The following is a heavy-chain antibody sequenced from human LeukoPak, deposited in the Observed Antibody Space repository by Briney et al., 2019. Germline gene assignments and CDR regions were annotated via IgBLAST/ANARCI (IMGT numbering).Heavy chain of an antibody. Sequence: PGGSLRLSCTASGFTFRNYDMSWVRQAPGKGLEWVSGISGSGDNTYNADSVKGRFTIARDNSKNTLYLQMSSLGAEDTAVYYCAFPGYNSVYWGQGTLVTVSS. D-gene: IGHD6-19*01. J-gene: IGHJ4*02. V-gene: IGHV3-23*01. CDR3: AFPGYNSVY. CDR1: GFTFRNYD. CDR2: ISGSGDNT.